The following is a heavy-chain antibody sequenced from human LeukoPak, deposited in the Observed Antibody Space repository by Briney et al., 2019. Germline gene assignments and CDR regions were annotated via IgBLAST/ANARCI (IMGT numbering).Heavy chain of an antibody. D-gene: IGHD1-26*01. CDR1: GYTFPSYF. J-gene: IGHJ4*02. CDR2: INPTGGST. CDR3: ARGYPSDY. V-gene: IGHV1-46*01. Sequence: VASVKVSCKASGYTFPSYFMHWVRQAPGQGLEWMGIINPTGGSTTYAQKFQGRVTITADESASTAYMELSSLRSEDTAVYYCARGYPSDYWGQGTLVTVSS.